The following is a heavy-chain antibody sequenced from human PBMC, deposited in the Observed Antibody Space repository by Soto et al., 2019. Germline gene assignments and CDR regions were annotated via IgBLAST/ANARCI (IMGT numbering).Heavy chain of an antibody. J-gene: IGHJ5*02. CDR3: AKWDGYGDH. V-gene: IGHV3-23*01. CDR1: GFTFSSNS. Sequence: EVQLLESGGDLIQPGGSLRLSSAASGFTFSSNSFTWVRQAPGKGLEYVSGISIGGDKTWHADSVKGRFTVSRDNSKNTVYLQMNSLRVDDTAVYYCAKWDGYGDHWGQGTLVTVSS. D-gene: IGHD5-12*01. CDR2: ISIGGDKT.